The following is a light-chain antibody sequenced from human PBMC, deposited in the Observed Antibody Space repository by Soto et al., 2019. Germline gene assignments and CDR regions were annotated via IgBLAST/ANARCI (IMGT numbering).Light chain of an antibody. CDR2: DAS. Sequence: EIVLTQSPGILSLSPGERATLSCRASQSVSNNYLAWYQHKPGQAPRLLIYDASSRATGIPDRFSGSGTGTDFTLTISRLEPEDFAVYSCQQYVGSLRTFGQGTKVEIK. V-gene: IGKV3-20*01. J-gene: IGKJ1*01. CDR1: QSVSNNY. CDR3: QQYVGSLRT.